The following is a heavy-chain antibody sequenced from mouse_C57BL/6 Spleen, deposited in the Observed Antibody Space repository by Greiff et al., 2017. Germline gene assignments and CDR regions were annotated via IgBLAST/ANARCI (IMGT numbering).Heavy chain of an antibody. J-gene: IGHJ2*01. CDR3: ARDFGYSFDY. CDR1: GFTFTDYY. CDR2: IRDKANGYTT. D-gene: IGHD2-2*01. V-gene: IGHV7-3*01. Sequence: EVKLVESGGGLVQPGGSLSLSCAASGFTFTDYYMSWVRQPPGKALEWLGFIRDKANGYTTEYSASVKGRFTISRDNSQSILYLQRNALRAEDSATYYCARDFGYSFDYGGQGTTLTVSS.